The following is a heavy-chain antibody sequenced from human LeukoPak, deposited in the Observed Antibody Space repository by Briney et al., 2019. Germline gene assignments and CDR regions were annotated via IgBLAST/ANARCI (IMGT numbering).Heavy chain of an antibody. D-gene: IGHD3-10*01. V-gene: IGHV4-30-2*03. Sequence: SQTLSLTCAVSGGSISSGGYSWSWIRQPPGKGLEWIGYIYHSGSTYYNPSLKSRVTISVDTSKNQFSLKLSSVTAADTAVYYCARHSGSGYYGSGSYSGENWFDPWGQGTLVTVSS. J-gene: IGHJ5*02. CDR1: GGSISSGGYS. CDR2: IYHSGST. CDR3: ARHSGSGYYGSGSYSGENWFDP.